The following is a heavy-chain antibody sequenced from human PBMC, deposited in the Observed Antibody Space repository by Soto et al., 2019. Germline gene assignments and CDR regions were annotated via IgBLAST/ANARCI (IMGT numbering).Heavy chain of an antibody. J-gene: IGHJ4*02. D-gene: IGHD5-18*01. V-gene: IGHV4-59*01. CDR1: GGSISSYY. CDR2: IYYSGST. Sequence: SETLSLTCTVSGGSISSYYWSWIRQPPGKGLEWIGYIYYSGSTNYNPSLKSRVTISVDTSKNRFSLKLSSVTAADTAVYYCARGGSSGYSYGWGQGTLVTVSS. CDR3: ARGGSSGYSYG.